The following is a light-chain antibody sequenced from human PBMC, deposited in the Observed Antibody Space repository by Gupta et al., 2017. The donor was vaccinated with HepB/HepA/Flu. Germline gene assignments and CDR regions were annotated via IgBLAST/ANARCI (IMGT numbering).Light chain of an antibody. V-gene: IGKV3-15*01. J-gene: IGKJ1*01. CDR3: HQYNNWPPWT. Sequence: ETDMTQSPATLSVSPRERATLSCRASQSVGTNLAWYQQKPGQAPRLVIHGASTRATGIPARFSGSGSGTDFTLTISSLQSEDFAVYYCHQYNNWPPWTFGQGTKVESK. CDR1: QSVGTN. CDR2: GAS.